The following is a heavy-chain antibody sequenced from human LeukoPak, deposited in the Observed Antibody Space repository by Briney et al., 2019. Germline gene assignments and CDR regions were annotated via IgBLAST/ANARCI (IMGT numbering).Heavy chain of an antibody. Sequence: GGFLRLSCAASGFTVSTNYMSWARQAPGKGLEWVSVVYSDGKTCYADAVKGRFTISKDSSRNTLYLQMNSLRAEDTAVYYCEGWERPFDYWGQGTLVTVSS. CDR1: GFTVSTNY. V-gene: IGHV3-53*01. D-gene: IGHD1-26*01. CDR3: EGWERPFDY. CDR2: VYSDGKT. J-gene: IGHJ4*02.